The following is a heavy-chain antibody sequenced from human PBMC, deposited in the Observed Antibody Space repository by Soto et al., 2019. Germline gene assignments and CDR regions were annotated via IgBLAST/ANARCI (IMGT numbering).Heavy chain of an antibody. J-gene: IGHJ5*02. D-gene: IGHD2-2*01. CDR1: GGSISSGGYY. CDR2: IYYSGTT. Sequence: KPSETLSLTCTVSGGSISSGGYYWSWIRQHPGKGLEWIGYIYYSGTTYYNPSLKSRVTISVDTSKNQFSLKLSSVSAADTALYYCARCSLVVVPAPGFDPWGRGTLVTASS. CDR3: ARCSLVVVPAPGFDP. V-gene: IGHV4-31*03.